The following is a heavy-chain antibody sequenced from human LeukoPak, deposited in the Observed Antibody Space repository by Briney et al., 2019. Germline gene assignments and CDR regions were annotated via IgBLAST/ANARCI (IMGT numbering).Heavy chain of an antibody. D-gene: IGHD2-15*01. CDR3: ATLLDCSGGSCYSYYFDY. Sequence: PSETLSLTCTVSGGSISSSSYYWGWIRQPPGKGLEWIGSLYYSGSTYYNPSLKGRVIISVDTSKNQFPLKLSSVTAADTAMYYCATLLDCSGGSCYSYYFDYWGQGTLVTVSS. J-gene: IGHJ4*02. V-gene: IGHV4-39*01. CDR2: LYYSGST. CDR1: GGSISSSSYY.